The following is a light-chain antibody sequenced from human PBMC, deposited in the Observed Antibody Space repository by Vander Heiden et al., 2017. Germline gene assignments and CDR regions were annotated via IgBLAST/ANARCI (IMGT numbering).Light chain of an antibody. J-gene: IGLJ2*01. CDR2: RSN. CDR3: AAWDDNLSGLL. V-gene: IGLV1-47*01. Sequence: QSVLTQPPSASATPGQRVTISCSGSSSNIGINYVYWYQQLPGTAPKLRIYRSNQRPSGVSDRFSGSKSGTSASLAISGLRSEDEADYYCAAWDDNLSGLLFGGGTKLTLL. CDR1: SSNIGINY.